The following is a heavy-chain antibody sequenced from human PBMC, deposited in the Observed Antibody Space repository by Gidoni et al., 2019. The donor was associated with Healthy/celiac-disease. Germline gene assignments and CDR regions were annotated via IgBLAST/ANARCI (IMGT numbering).Heavy chain of an antibody. J-gene: IGHJ4*02. Sequence: QLQLQESGPGLVKPSETLSLTCTVSGGSIGSSSYYWGWIRQPPGKGLEWIGSIYYSGSTYYNPSLKSRVTISVDTSKNQFSLKLSSVTAADTAVYYCARRPLDYYGSGSQYYFDYWGQGTLVTVSS. CDR2: IYYSGST. CDR1: GGSIGSSSYY. D-gene: IGHD3-10*01. V-gene: IGHV4-39*01. CDR3: ARRPLDYYGSGSQYYFDY.